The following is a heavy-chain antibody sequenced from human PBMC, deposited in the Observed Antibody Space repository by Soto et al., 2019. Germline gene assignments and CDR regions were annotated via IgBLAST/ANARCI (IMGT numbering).Heavy chain of an antibody. Sequence: ASVKVSCKAIGYSFTSHYMHWVRQAPGQGLEWMGTIHPRGVNIGYAQKFKGRLTISRDISQNRVHLQMNSLRAEDTAVYYCARTRVPWIQFWFGWFDSWGQGTLVTVSS. CDR1: GYSFTSHY. D-gene: IGHD3-16*01. CDR2: IHPRGVNI. J-gene: IGHJ5*01. V-gene: IGHV1-46*01. CDR3: ARTRVPWIQFWFGWFDS.